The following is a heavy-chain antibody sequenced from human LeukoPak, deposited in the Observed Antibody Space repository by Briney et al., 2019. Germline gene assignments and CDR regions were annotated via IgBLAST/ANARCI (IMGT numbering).Heavy chain of an antibody. J-gene: IGHJ4*02. D-gene: IGHD2-15*01. V-gene: IGHV3-30*04. CDR2: ISYDGSNK. Sequence: GGSLRLSCAASGFTFSSYAMHWVRQAPGKGLEWVAVISYDGSNKYYADSVKGRFTISRDNSKNTLYLQMNSLRAEDTAVYYCARDPDLRHCSGGSCYSFDYWGQGTLVTVSS. CDR1: GFTFSSYA. CDR3: ARDPDLRHCSGGSCYSFDY.